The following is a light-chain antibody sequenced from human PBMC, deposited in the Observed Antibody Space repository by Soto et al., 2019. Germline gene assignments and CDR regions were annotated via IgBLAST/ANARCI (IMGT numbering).Light chain of an antibody. CDR3: QQYNSYWT. V-gene: IGKV1-5*03. CDR1: QSISNW. J-gene: IGKJ1*01. Sequence: DIQMTQSPSTLSASVGDRVTITCRASQSISNWLAWYQQKPGKAPKLLIYEASTLENGVPSRFSGSGSGTEFTLTISSLQPDDFATYYCQQYNSYWTFGQGTKVDIK. CDR2: EAS.